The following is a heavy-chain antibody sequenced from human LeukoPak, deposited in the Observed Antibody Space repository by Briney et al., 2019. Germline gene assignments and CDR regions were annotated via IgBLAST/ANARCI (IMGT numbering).Heavy chain of an antibody. D-gene: IGHD3-10*01. CDR3: ARSETVQRVRGVIIKLYMDV. CDR1: GYTFTSYG. CDR2: INPNSGGT. V-gene: IGHV1-2*02. J-gene: IGHJ6*03. Sequence: GASVKVSCKASGYTFTSYGISWVRQAPGQGLEWMGWINPNSGGTNYAQKFQGRVTMTRDTSISTAYMELSRLRSDDTAVYYCARSETVQRVRGVIIKLYMDVWGKGTTVTISS.